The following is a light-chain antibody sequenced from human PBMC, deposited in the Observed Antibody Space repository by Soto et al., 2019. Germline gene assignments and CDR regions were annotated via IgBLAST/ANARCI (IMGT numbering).Light chain of an antibody. J-gene: IGLJ1*01. CDR1: GSNLGTGFD. Sequence: QSVLTQPPSVSGAPGQRVTIACTGTGSNLGTGFDVHWYRQFPGRAPKLILSGTSHRPSGVPDRFSGSKSGTSASLAITGRQADEEADDYCQTSHSGRIGLIFGTGTKLTVL. CDR2: GTS. CDR3: QTSHSGRIGLI. V-gene: IGLV1-40*01.